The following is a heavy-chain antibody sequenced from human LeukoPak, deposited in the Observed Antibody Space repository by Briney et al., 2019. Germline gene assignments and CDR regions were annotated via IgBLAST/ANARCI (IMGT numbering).Heavy chain of an antibody. CDR3: ARDIWFDP. CDR2: ISAYNGNT. J-gene: IGHJ5*02. Sequence: ASVKVSCKASGYTFTSYGISWLRQAPGQGLEWMGWISAYNGNTNYAQKLQGRVTMTTDTSTSTAYMDLRSLRSVDTAVYYGARDIWFDPWGQGTLVTVSS. CDR1: GYTFTSYG. V-gene: IGHV1-18*01.